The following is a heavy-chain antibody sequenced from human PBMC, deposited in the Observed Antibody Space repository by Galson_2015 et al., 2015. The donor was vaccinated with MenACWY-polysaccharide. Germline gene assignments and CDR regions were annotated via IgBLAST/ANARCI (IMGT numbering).Heavy chain of an antibody. Sequence: LSLTCTVSGASISDYYWTWIRQPPGKGLEWIGYIYYSGSTNYNPSLESRVTISVDTSKNQFSLNLSSVTAADTAVYYCARVEKYSGSFYILYWGQGTLVTVSS. CDR3: ARVEKYSGSFYILY. CDR2: IYYSGST. J-gene: IGHJ4*02. CDR1: GASISDYY. D-gene: IGHD1-26*01. V-gene: IGHV4-59*08.